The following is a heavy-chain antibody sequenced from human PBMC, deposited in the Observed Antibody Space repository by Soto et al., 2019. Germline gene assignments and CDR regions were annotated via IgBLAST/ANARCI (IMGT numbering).Heavy chain of an antibody. CDR3: ARDYYDDSRSSSVNWFDP. D-gene: IGHD3-22*01. J-gene: IGHJ5*02. CDR1: EFTFSKYW. CDR2: INMDGTKT. Sequence: PGGSLRLSCVASEFTFSKYWMHWVRQAPGKGLVWVSRINMDGTKTAYADSVKGRFTVSRDNANNTLYLQMNSLGVEDTAVYYCARDYYDDSRSSSVNWFDPWGQGTLVTVSS. V-gene: IGHV3-74*01.